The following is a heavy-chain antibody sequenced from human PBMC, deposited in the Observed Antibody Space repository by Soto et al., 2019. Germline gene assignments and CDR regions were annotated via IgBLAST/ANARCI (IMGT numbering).Heavy chain of an antibody. J-gene: IGHJ4*02. Sequence: QVQLQESGPGLVKPSGTLSLTCAVSGGSISSSNWWSWVRQPPGNGLQWTGEIYHSGSANYNPSLHSRVTLSIAKSRIQVSLKLSSVTAADTAVYYCARVITWPLGVAFEYWGQGTLVTVSS. D-gene: IGHD7-27*01. CDR2: IYHSGSA. CDR3: ARVITWPLGVAFEY. V-gene: IGHV4-4*02. CDR1: GGSISSSNW.